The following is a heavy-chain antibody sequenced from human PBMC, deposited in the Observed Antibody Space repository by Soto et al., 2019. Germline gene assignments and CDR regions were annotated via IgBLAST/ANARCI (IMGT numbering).Heavy chain of an antibody. J-gene: IGHJ4*02. D-gene: IGHD2-2*01. Sequence: SETLSLTCTVSGGSISSSSYYWGWIRQPPGKGLEWIGSIYYSGSTYYNPSLKSRVTISVDTSKNQFSLKLSSVTAADTAVYYCARLTRIVVVPAAMPAFDYWGQGTLVTVSS. V-gene: IGHV4-39*01. CDR2: IYYSGST. CDR3: ARLTRIVVVPAAMPAFDY. CDR1: GGSISSSSYY.